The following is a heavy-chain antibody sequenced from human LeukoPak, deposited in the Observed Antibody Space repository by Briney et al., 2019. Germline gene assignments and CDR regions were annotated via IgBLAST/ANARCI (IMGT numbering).Heavy chain of an antibody. J-gene: IGHJ5*02. CDR1: GGSISSGTSS. Sequence: SETLSLTCTVSGGSISSGTSSWSWIRQHPGKGLEWHGYIFDSGYSYYNPSLKSRLSMSVDTSKNRFSLTLSSVTAADTAIYYCAKTNTPDNWFDPWGQGTLVTVSS. CDR3: AKTNTPDNWFDP. CDR2: IFDSGYS. V-gene: IGHV4-31*03.